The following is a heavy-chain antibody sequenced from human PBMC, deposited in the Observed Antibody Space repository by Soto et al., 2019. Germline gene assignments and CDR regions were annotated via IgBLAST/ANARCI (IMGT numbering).Heavy chain of an antibody. V-gene: IGHV3-23*01. D-gene: IGHD2-21*02. Sequence: GGSLSLSCAASGFPFSTYAMGGVRHAPEKGREWVSAISGSGGSTYYADSVKGRFTISRNNSKNTLHLQRNSLRAEDMAVYYCAKQNGYGGNSELEYWGQGTLVTVSS. CDR2: ISGSGGST. J-gene: IGHJ4*02. CDR1: GFPFSTYA. CDR3: AKQNGYGGNSELEY.